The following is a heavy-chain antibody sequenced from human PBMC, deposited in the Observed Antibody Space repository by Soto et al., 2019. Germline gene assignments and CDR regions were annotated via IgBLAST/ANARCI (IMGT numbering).Heavy chain of an antibody. Sequence: PGGSLRLSCVVSGFTFRSYTMNWVRQAPGKGLEWVSSISSSGGYIYYADSVRGRFTISRDNAKNSLYLQMNSLRAEDTAAYYCARVKFGGDRSPFDYWGQGTLVTVSS. CDR3: ARVKFGGDRSPFDY. CDR2: ISSSGGYI. J-gene: IGHJ4*02. CDR1: GFTFRSYT. D-gene: IGHD4-17*01. V-gene: IGHV3-21*01.